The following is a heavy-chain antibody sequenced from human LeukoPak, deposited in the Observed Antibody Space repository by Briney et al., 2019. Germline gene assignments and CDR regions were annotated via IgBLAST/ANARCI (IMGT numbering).Heavy chain of an antibody. D-gene: IGHD5-24*01. V-gene: IGHV4-61*02. Sequence: PSQTLSLTCTVSGGSISSGSYYWSWIRQPAGKGLEWIGRIYTSGSTNYNPSLKSRVTISVDTSKNQFSLKLSSVTAADTAVYYCARGLAREMATIEGGKYYYYCYGMDVWGQGTTVTVSS. CDR2: IYTSGST. CDR3: ARGLAREMATIEGGKYYYYCYGMDV. J-gene: IGHJ6*02. CDR1: GGSISSGSYY.